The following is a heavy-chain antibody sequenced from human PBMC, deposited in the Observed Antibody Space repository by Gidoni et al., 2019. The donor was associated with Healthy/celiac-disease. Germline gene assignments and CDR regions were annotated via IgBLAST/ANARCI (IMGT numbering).Heavy chain of an antibody. CDR3: ARDRFEWEHLFDY. CDR1: GFTFSSYG. J-gene: IGHJ4*02. CDR2: IWYDGSNK. V-gene: IGHV3-33*01. D-gene: IGHD1-26*01. Sequence: QVQLVESGGGVVQPGRSLRLSCAAYGFTFSSYGRHWVRQAPGKWLEWVAVIWYDGSNKYYADPVKGRFTISRDNSKNTLYLQMNSLRAEDTAVYYCARDRFEWEHLFDYWGQGTLVTVSS.